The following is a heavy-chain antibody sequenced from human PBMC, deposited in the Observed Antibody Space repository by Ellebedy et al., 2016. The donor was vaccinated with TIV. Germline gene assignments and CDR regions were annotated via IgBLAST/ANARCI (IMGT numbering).Heavy chain of an antibody. V-gene: IGHV3-23*01. CDR3: AKGTQWLGRTCFDY. CDR2: ISSSGGSA. CDR1: GFTFSSYA. J-gene: IGHJ4*02. D-gene: IGHD6-19*01. Sequence: PGGSLRLSCAASGFTFSSYAMSWVRQAPGKGLEWVSGISSSGGSAYYADSVQGRLTISRDNSKNTLYLQMNSLRAEDTAVYYCAKGTQWLGRTCFDYWGQGTLVTVSS.